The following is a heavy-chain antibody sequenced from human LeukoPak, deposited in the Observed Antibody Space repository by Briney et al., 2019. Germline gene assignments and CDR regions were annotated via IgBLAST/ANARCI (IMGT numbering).Heavy chain of an antibody. D-gene: IGHD5-24*01. CDR1: GFTFSSYE. CDR2: ISSSGNTI. V-gene: IGHV3-48*03. CDR3: ARVTGGYNLVDY. J-gene: IGHJ4*02. Sequence: PGGSLRLSCAASGFTFSSYEMNWVRQAPGKGLEWVSYISSSGNTIYYADSVKGRFTISRENAKNSLYLQMNSLRAEDTAVYYCARVTGGYNLVDYWGQGTLVTVSS.